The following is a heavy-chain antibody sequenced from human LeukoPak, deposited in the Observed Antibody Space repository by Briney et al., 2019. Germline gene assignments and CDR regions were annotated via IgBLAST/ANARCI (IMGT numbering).Heavy chain of an antibody. CDR3: ARVGYSSSSFDY. J-gene: IGHJ4*02. Sequence: PGGSLRLSCAASGFTFTKYWMSWVRQVPGKGLEGVANIKPDGSEKDYVDSLKGRFTISRDNAKNSAYLQMSSLTVEDTAVYYCARVGYSSSSFDYWGQGTLVIVSS. D-gene: IGHD6-6*01. CDR2: IKPDGSEK. CDR1: GFTFTKYW. V-gene: IGHV3-7*01.